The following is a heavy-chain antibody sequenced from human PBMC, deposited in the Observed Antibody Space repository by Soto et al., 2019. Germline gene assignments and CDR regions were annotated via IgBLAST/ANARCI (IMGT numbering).Heavy chain of an antibody. Sequence: EVQLLESGGGLVQPGGSLRLSCAASGFTFSNYAMSWVRQAPGKGLEWVSVISGSGGSTYYADSVKGRFTISRDNSKNTLYLQMNSLRAEDTAVYYCAKDSSGYYGVFDYWGQGTLVTVCS. CDR2: ISGSGGST. CDR3: AKDSSGYYGVFDY. D-gene: IGHD3-22*01. CDR1: GFTFSNYA. J-gene: IGHJ4*02. V-gene: IGHV3-23*01.